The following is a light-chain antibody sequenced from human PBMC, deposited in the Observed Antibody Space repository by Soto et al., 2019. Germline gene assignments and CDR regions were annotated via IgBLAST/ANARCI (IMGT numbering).Light chain of an antibody. Sequence: DIQMTQSPSSLSASVGDRVTITCRASQSVGGNLNWYHQKPGKAPKLLVYDASSLHGEAPSRFSDSGAGTDFTLTISGLQPEDFAPYYCQQSYSAPRTFGQGTKLEIK. J-gene: IGKJ2*01. CDR3: QQSYSAPRT. V-gene: IGKV1-39*01. CDR2: DAS. CDR1: QSVGGN.